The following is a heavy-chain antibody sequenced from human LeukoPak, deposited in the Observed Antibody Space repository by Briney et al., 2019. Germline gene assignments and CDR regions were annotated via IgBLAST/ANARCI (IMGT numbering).Heavy chain of an antibody. D-gene: IGHD3-3*02. CDR2: IYYSGST. J-gene: IGHJ5*02. V-gene: IGHV4-59*11. CDR3: ARAPSITNWFDP. CDR1: GGSISSHY. Sequence: SETLSLTCTVSGGSISSHYWSWIRQPPGKGPEWIGYIYYSGSTNYNPSLKSRVTISVDTSKNQFSLKPSSVTAADTAVSYCARAPSITNWFDPWGQGTLVTVSS.